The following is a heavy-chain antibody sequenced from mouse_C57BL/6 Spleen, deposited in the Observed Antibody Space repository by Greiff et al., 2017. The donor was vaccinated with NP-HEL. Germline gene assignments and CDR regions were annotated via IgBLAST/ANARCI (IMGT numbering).Heavy chain of an antibody. CDR2: IYPGDGDT. D-gene: IGHD2-2*01. CDR1: GYAFSSYW. CDR3: ARREEWLPIGY. V-gene: IGHV1-80*01. J-gene: IGHJ2*01. Sequence: QVQLQQSGAELVKPGASVKISCKASGYAFSSYWMNWVQQRPGKGLEWIGQIYPGDGDTNYNGKFKGKATLTADKSSSTAYMQLSSLTSEDSAVYFYARREEWLPIGYWGQGTTLTVSS.